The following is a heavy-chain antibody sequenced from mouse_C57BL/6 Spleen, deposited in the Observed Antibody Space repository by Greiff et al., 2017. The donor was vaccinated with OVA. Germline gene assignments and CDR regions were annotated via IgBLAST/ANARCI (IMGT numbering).Heavy chain of an antibody. J-gene: IGHJ4*01. CDR3: ARPHLGAMDY. Sequence: VQLKQSGPELVKPGASVKISCKASGYSFTGYYMNWVKQSPEKSLEWIGEINPSTGGTTYNQKFKAKATLTVDKSSSTAYMQLKSLTSEDSAVYYCARPHLGAMDYWGQGTSVTVSS. CDR1: GYSFTGYY. V-gene: IGHV1-42*01. CDR2: INPSTGGT.